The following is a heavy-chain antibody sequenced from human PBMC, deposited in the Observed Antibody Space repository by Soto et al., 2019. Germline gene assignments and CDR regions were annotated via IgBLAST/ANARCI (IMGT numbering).Heavy chain of an antibody. CDR3: AKGTTVTDYGMDV. CDR1: GGSITSDYSC. V-gene: IGHV4-30-4*01. CDR2: IFDSGTT. Sequence: SETRSLTCTVSGGSITSDYSCWSWIRQPPGEGLEWIGHIFDSGTTYTNPSLRSQVAISLDTSKNHFSLTLSSVTAADTAVYYCAKGTTVTDYGMDVWGQGTTVTVS. D-gene: IGHD4-17*01. J-gene: IGHJ6*02.